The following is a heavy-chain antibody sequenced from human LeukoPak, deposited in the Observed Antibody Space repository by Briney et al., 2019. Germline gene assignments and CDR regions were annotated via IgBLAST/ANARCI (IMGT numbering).Heavy chain of an antibody. CDR2: ISSSGSTI. J-gene: IGHJ5*02. CDR1: GFTFSDYY. CDR3: ARTIVVVTRRFDP. Sequence: GGSLRLSCAASGFTFSDYYMSWIRQAPRKGLEWVSYISSSGSTIYYADSVKGRFTISRDNAKNSLYLQMNSLRAEDTAVYYCARTIVVVTRRFDPWGQGTLVTVSS. V-gene: IGHV3-11*04. D-gene: IGHD3-22*01.